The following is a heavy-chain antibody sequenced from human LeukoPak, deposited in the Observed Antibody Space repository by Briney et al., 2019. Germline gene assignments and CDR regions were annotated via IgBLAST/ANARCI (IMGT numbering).Heavy chain of an antibody. V-gene: IGHV3-11*01. Sequence: GGSLRLSCAASGFTFSDYYMSWIRQAPGKGLEWVSYISSSGSTIYYADSVKGRFTISRDNAKNTLYLQMNSLRAEDTAVYYCAKPGITMIVVAPFDYWGQGTLVTVSS. CDR3: AKPGITMIVVAPFDY. CDR2: ISSSGSTI. D-gene: IGHD3-22*01. J-gene: IGHJ4*02. CDR1: GFTFSDYY.